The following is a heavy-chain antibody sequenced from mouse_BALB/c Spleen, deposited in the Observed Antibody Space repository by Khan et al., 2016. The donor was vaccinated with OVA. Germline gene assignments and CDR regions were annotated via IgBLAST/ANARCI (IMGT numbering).Heavy chain of an antibody. Sequence: QVQLQQSGAELVRPGASVKLSCKTSGYIFTSYWIHWVKQRSGQGLEWIARIYPGTGNTYYNENFKGKAIVTADKSSSTVYMQLSSLKSEDSAVYCCARNYGNYFDYWGQCTTLTVSS. CDR2: IYPGTGNT. V-gene: IGHV1S132*01. J-gene: IGHJ2*01. D-gene: IGHD2-1*01. CDR1: GYIFTSYW. CDR3: ARNYGNYFDY.